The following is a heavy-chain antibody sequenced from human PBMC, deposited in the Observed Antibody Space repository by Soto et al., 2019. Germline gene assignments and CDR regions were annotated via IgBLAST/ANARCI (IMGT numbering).Heavy chain of an antibody. CDR2: ISAYNGNT. CDR3: AGDGSGISEWSGELADDAFDI. J-gene: IGHJ3*02. CDR1: GYTFTSYG. D-gene: IGHD3-10*01. Sequence: QVQLVQSGAEVKKPGASVKVSCKASGYTFTSYGISWVRQAPGQGLEWMGWISAYNGNTNYAQKLQGRVTMTKDTSPGTAYVALRSLRSDDTAVYYCAGDGSGISEWSGELADDAFDIWAQGTMVTFSS. V-gene: IGHV1-18*01.